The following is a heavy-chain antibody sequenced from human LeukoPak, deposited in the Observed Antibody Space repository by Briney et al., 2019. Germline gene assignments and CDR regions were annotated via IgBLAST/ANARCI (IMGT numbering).Heavy chain of an antibody. CDR3: ARDVGGFGESNWFDP. CDR1: GYTFTGYY. J-gene: IGHJ5*02. Sequence: GASVKVSCKASGYTFTGYYMHWVRQAPGQGLEWMGWINPNSGGTNYAQKFQGRVTMTRDTSISTAYMELSRLRSDDTAVYYCARDVGGFGESNWFDPWGQGTLVTVSS. CDR2: INPNSGGT. V-gene: IGHV1-2*02. D-gene: IGHD3-10*01.